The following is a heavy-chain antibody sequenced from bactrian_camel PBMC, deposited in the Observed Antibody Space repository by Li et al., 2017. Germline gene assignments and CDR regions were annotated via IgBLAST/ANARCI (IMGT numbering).Heavy chain of an antibody. CDR1: LNPTSDYC. CDR2: IYSGGSST. CDR3: AAVRLGAQRY. D-gene: IGHD3*01. J-gene: IGHJ4*01. Sequence: HVQLVESGGGLVQPGGSLRLSCAASLNPTSDYCLGWFRQAPGEGLEWVSAIYSGGSSTYYADSVKGRFATSRDNAKSTMYLQMNSLKSDDTALYYCAAVRLGAQRYWGQGTQVTVS. V-gene: IGHV3S1*01.